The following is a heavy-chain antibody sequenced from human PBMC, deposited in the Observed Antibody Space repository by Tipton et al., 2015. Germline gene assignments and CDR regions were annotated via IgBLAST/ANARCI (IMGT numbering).Heavy chain of an antibody. J-gene: IGHJ6*02. D-gene: IGHD3-10*01. CDR2: IYSSATT. Sequence: TLSLTCTVSGGSIRSYYWNWVRQSPGKGLEWIGYIYSSATTSYSSALRSRVTISMDTSKNQFSLKLTSVTAADTAVYYCAEARPGFYYGMDVWGQGTTVTVSS. CDR3: AEARPGFYYGMDV. CDR1: GGSIRSYY. V-gene: IGHV4-59*07.